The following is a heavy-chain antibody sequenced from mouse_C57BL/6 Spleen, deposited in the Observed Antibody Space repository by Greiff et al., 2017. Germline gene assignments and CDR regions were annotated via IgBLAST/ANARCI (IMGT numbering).Heavy chain of an antibody. V-gene: IGHV3-6*01. CDR1: GYSITSGYY. D-gene: IGHD2-1*01. CDR2: ISYDGSN. CDR3: ARDRGLLFDY. J-gene: IGHJ2*01. Sequence: VQLQQPGPGLVKPSQSLSLTCSVTGYSITSGYYWNWIRQFPGNKLEWMGYISYDGSNNYNPSLKNRISITRDTSKNQFFLKLNSVTTEDTATYYCARDRGLLFDYWGQGTTRTVSS.